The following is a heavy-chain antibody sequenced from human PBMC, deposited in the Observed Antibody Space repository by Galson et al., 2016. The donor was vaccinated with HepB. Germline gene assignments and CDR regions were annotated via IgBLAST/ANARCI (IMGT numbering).Heavy chain of an antibody. CDR1: GYIFTSFD. D-gene: IGHD2-8*01. CDR2: MNPKTGNT. Sequence: SVKVSCKASGYIFTSFDIHWVRQAPGQGLEWVGWMNPKTGNTGYAQKFQGRVTLTRDTYTNTAYMELTGLTSEDTALYFCTKINGHQPAGASDFWGRGAQVTVSS. V-gene: IGHV1-8*01. J-gene: IGHJ4*02. CDR3: TKINGHQPAGASDF.